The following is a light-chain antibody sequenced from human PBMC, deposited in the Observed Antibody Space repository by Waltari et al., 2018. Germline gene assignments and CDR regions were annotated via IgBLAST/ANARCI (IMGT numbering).Light chain of an antibody. Sequence: QSVLTQPPSASGTPGQKVTISCSGGRSNVGSNYVNWYQHFPGSAPKLLFYRDNQRHSGVPARFSGSKSCTSASLSISDLRPEDEADYYCASWDFRLTVWVFGGGSRLTVL. CDR3: ASWDFRLTVWV. CDR1: RSNVGSNY. V-gene: IGLV1-47*01. J-gene: IGLJ3*02. CDR2: RDN.